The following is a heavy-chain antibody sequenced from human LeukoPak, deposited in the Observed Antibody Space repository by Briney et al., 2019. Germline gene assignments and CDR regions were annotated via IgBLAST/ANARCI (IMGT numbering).Heavy chain of an antibody. CDR2: INPNSGGT. CDR3: ARAWSSSSPGSNY. CDR1: GYTFTGYY. D-gene: IGHD6-13*01. V-gene: IGHV1-2*06. J-gene: IGHJ4*02. Sequence: ASVNVSCKASGYTFTGYYMHWVRQAPGQGLEWMGRINPNSGGTNYAQKFQGRVTMTRDTSISTAYMELSRLRSDDTAVYYCARAWSSSSPGSNYWGQGTLVTVSS.